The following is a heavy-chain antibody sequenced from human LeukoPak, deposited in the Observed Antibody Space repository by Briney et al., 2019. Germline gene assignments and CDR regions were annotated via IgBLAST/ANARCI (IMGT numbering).Heavy chain of an antibody. CDR2: IIPIFGTP. J-gene: IGHJ6*03. D-gene: IGHD3-16*01. CDR3: AKQGAVRQDYYMDV. Sequence: SVNVSRKASGGSFSSYAITWVRQAPGQGLEWMGRIIPIFGTPTYAQKFQGRVTITADMGSSTAYLELTSLTAEDTARYFCAKQGAVRQDYYMDVWGNGTTVTVSS. V-gene: IGHV1-69*06. CDR1: GGSFSSYA.